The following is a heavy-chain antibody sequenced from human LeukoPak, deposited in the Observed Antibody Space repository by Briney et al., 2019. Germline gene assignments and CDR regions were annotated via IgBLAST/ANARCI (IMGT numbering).Heavy chain of an antibody. CDR2: ISSSSYTI. CDR1: GFTFRGYE. CDR3: ARSRSIAGDGFDI. Sequence: QPGGSLRLSCEASGFTFRGYEMNWVRQAPGKGLEWVSYISSSSYTIYYADSVKGRFTISRDNAKNSLYLQMNSLRAEDTAVYYCARSRSIAGDGFDIWGQGTMVTVSS. J-gene: IGHJ3*02. D-gene: IGHD2-21*01. V-gene: IGHV3-48*03.